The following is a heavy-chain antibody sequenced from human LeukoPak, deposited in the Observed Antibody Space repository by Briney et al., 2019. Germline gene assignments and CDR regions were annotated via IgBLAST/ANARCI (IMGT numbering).Heavy chain of an antibody. D-gene: IGHD3-10*02. CDR3: ARPLSTGRYYYYYMDV. CDR2: IYYSGST. V-gene: IGHV4-39*01. Sequence: GSLRLSCAASGFTFSSYAMSWVRQPPGKGLEWIGSIYYSGSTYYNPSLKSRVTISVDTSKSQFSLKLSSVTAADTAVYYCARPLSTGRYYYYYMDVWGKGTTVTVSS. CDR1: GFTFSSYA. J-gene: IGHJ6*03.